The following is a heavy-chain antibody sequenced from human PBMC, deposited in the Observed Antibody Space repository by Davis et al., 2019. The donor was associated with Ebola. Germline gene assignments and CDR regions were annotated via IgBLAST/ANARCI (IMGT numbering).Heavy chain of an antibody. CDR3: ARVGDGYNSGY. CDR1: GGTFSTYG. CDR2: IIPMLGIP. Sequence: SVKVSCKASGGTFSTYGISWVRHAPGQGRAWMGRIIPMLGIPNYAQKFQGRVTISADTSTSTAYMELSSLRSEDTAVYYCARVGDGYNSGYWGQGTLVTVSS. D-gene: IGHD5-24*01. V-gene: IGHV1-69*04. J-gene: IGHJ4*02.